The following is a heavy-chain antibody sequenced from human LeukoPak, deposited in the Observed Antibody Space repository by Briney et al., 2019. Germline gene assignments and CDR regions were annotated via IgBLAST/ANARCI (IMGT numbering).Heavy chain of an antibody. Sequence: PGGSLRLSCAASGFTVSSNYMSLVRQAPGKGLEWVSVMYSGGSTYYADSVKGRFTISRDNSKNTLYLQMNSLRAEDTAVYYCARDGPRAGYSYGYEYYFDYWGQGTLVTVSS. D-gene: IGHD5-18*01. CDR3: ARDGPRAGYSYGYEYYFDY. CDR1: GFTVSSNY. V-gene: IGHV3-66*01. CDR2: MYSGGST. J-gene: IGHJ4*02.